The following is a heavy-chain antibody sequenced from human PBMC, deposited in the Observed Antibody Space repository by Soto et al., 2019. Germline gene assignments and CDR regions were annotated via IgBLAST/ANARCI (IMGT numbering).Heavy chain of an antibody. D-gene: IGHD6-6*01. CDR1: GFTFSSYA. CDR2: ITSSGGNI. J-gene: IGHJ4*02. CDR3: ARQYSSSFRTTDF. V-gene: IGHV3-21*01. Sequence: GGSLRLSCAASGFTFSSYAMSWVRQAPGKGLEWVSAITSSGGNIYYADSVKGRFTISRDNTKNSLYLQMNSLRAEDTAVYYCARQYSSSFRTTDFWGQGTLVTVSS.